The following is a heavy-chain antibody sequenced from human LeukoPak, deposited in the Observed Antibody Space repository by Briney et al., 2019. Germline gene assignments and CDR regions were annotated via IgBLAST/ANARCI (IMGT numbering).Heavy chain of an antibody. J-gene: IGHJ4*02. V-gene: IGHV3-48*03. CDR2: ISSSGSTI. D-gene: IGHD1-20*01. CDR3: ARGITGTAFDS. CDR1: GFTFSSYE. Sequence: GGSLRLSCAASGFTFSSYEMNWVRQAPGKGLEWVSYISSSGSTIYYADSVKGRFTISRDNAKNSLYLQMNSLRAEDTAVYYCARGITGTAFDSWGQGTLVTVSS.